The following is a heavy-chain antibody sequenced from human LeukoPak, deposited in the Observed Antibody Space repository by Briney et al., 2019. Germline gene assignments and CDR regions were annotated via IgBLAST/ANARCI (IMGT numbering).Heavy chain of an antibody. D-gene: IGHD1-14*01. V-gene: IGHV4-34*01. CDR1: GGSFSGYY. CDR3: ASGGLRRYQPFDY. CDR2: INHSGST. Sequence: PSETLSLTCAVYGGSFSGYYWSWIRQPPGKGLEWIGEINHSGSTNYNPSIKSRVTISVDTSKNQFSLKLSSVTAADTAVYYCASGGLRRYQPFDYWGQGNLVTVSS. J-gene: IGHJ4*02.